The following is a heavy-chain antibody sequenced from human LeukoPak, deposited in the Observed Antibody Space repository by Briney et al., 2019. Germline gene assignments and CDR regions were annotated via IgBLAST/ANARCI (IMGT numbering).Heavy chain of an antibody. V-gene: IGHV3-23*01. CDR1: GFTFSTYS. Sequence: GGSLRLSCAASGFTFSTYSMSWVRQAPRKGLEWVSVIYPSGGTTYCADSVKGRFTISRDNSKNTLYLQMHSLRAEDTALYYCAKDQRPDSGYDIDSWGQGTLVTVSS. CDR2: IYPSGGTT. D-gene: IGHD5-12*01. CDR3: AKDQRPDSGYDIDS. J-gene: IGHJ4*02.